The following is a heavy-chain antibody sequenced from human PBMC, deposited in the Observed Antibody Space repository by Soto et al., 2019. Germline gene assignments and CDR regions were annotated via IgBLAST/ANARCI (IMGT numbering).Heavy chain of an antibody. V-gene: IGHV3-23*01. J-gene: IGHJ6*03. CDR3: AKTLVTMFRGKYYYMDV. CDR2: IRGGGGTT. Sequence: DVQLLESGGGLVQPGGSLRLSCAASGFTFSSYAMAWVRQAPGKGLEWVSVIRGGGGTTYYAESVKGRFTISRDNSKKMLNLQMDSLRAEDTAVYHCAKTLVTMFRGKYYYMDVWGKGTTVSVSS. D-gene: IGHD3-10*01. CDR1: GFTFSSYA.